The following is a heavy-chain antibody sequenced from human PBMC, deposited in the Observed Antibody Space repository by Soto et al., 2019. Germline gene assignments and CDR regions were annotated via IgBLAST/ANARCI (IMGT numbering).Heavy chain of an antibody. CDR1: GYTFTGYY. CDR3: ARDRPRGTVVVPGATRGGHNWF. Sequence: EVSVKVSCKASGYTFTGYYMHWVRQAPGQGLEWMGWINPNSGGTNYAQKFQGRVTMTRDTSISPAYMELSRLRTDDTAVYYGARDRPRGTVVVPGATRGGHNWF. V-gene: IGHV1-2*02. J-gene: IGHJ5*01. D-gene: IGHD2-2*01. CDR2: INPNSGGT.